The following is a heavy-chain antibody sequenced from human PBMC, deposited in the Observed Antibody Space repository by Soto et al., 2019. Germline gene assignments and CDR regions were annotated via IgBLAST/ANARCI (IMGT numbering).Heavy chain of an antibody. V-gene: IGHV3-23*01. CDR2: ISGSGGST. CDR3: AKGGGTGWYYFDF. J-gene: IGHJ4*02. CDR1: GFTFSIYP. Sequence: EVQLLESGGGLVQPGGSLRLSCAASGFTFSIYPMTWVRQAPGKGLEWISAISGSGGSTYYADSVKGRSTISRDRFKNTVYLQIDTLRAEDTAVYYCAKGGGTGWYYFDFWGQGTLVTVSS. D-gene: IGHD6-19*01.